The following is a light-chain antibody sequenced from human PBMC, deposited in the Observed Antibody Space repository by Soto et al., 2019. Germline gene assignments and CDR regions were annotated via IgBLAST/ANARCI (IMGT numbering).Light chain of an antibody. CDR3: QQYASSPLT. Sequence: EIVLTQSPGTLSLSPGERATLSCRASQSVPKNFLAWYQQKPGQAPRLLIYGASSRAIGVPDRFSGSGSGTVFTLTISSLQPEDFAVYHCQQYASSPLTFVGGTKVEIK. CDR1: QSVPKNF. CDR2: GAS. V-gene: IGKV3-20*01. J-gene: IGKJ4*01.